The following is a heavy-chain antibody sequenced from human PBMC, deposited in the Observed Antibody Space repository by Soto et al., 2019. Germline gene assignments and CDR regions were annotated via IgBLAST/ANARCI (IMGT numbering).Heavy chain of an antibody. V-gene: IGHV1-18*04. Sequence: ASVKDSCKASGYTFTSYGISWVRQAPGQGLEWMGWISAYNGNTNYAQKLQGRVTITTDTSTSTAYMELRSLRSDGTAVCYCARDRYAFAQGAFDIWGQGTMVTVSS. CDR1: GYTFTSYG. CDR2: ISAYNGNT. J-gene: IGHJ3*02. CDR3: ARDRYAFAQGAFDI. D-gene: IGHD3-16*01.